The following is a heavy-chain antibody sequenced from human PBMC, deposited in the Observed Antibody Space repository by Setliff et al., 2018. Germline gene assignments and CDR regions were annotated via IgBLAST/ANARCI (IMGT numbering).Heavy chain of an antibody. CDR2: IYIGGSA. CDR3: ARAGDRGLGGMDV. J-gene: IGHJ6*02. D-gene: IGHD7-27*01. CDR1: GGSISSYY. V-gene: IGHV4-4*07. Sequence: SETLSLTCTVSGGSISSYYWSWIRQPAGKGLEWIGHIYIGGSANYNPALKSRVSFSVDASKNHFSLKLNDVTAADTAVYYCARAGDRGLGGMDVWGQGTTVTVSS.